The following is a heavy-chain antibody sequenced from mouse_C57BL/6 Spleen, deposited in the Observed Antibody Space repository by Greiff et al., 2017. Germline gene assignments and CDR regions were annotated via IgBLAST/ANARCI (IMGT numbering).Heavy chain of an antibody. Sequence: QVQLKQSGPELVKPGASVKMSCKASGYTFTSYWMNWVKQRPGQGLEWIGRINPSNGDTNYNEKFKGKATLTADKSSSTAYMQLSSLTSEDSAVYSSVSSYGSRGGYYYMDDWGQGTTVTVSS. J-gene: IGHJ4*01. CDR3: VSSYGSRGGYYYMDD. V-gene: IGHV1-82*01. D-gene: IGHD1-1*02. CDR2: INPSNGDT. CDR1: GYTFTSYW.